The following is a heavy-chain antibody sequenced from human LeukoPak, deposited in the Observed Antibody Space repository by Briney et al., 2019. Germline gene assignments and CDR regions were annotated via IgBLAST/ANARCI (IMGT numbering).Heavy chain of an antibody. V-gene: IGHV1-24*01. CDR1: GYTLTELS. CDR3: ATPGEWLHYRAFDY. CDR2: FDPEDGET. Sequence: ASVKVSCKVSGYTLTELSMHWARQAPGKGLEWMGGFDPEDGETIYAQKFQGRVTMTEDTSTDTAYMELSSLRSEDTAVYYCATPGEWLHYRAFDYWGQGTLVTVSS. J-gene: IGHJ4*02. D-gene: IGHD5-12*01.